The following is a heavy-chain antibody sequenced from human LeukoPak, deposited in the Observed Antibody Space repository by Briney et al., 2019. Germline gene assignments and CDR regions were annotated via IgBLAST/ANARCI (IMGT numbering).Heavy chain of an antibody. Sequence: SETLSLTCAVYGGSFSGYYWSWIRQPPGKGLEWIGEINHSGSTNYNPSLKSRVTISVDTSKNQFSLKLSSVTAADTAVYYCARGLAVRGVNWFDPWGQGTLVTVSS. V-gene: IGHV4-34*01. CDR1: GGSFSGYY. D-gene: IGHD3-10*01. J-gene: IGHJ5*02. CDR3: ARGLAVRGVNWFDP. CDR2: INHSGST.